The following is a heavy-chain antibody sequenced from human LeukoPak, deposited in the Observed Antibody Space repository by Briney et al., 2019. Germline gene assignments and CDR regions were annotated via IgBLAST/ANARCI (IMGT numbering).Heavy chain of an antibody. CDR3: ARDLSSGWFDY. D-gene: IGHD6-19*01. V-gene: IGHV1-2*06. Sequence: RASVKVSCKASGYTFTGYYMHWVRQAPGQGLEWMGRINPNSGGTNYAQKLQGRVTMTTDTSTSTAYMELRSLRSDDTAVYYCARDLSSGWFDYWGQGTLVTVSS. J-gene: IGHJ5*01. CDR1: GYTFTGYY. CDR2: INPNSGGT.